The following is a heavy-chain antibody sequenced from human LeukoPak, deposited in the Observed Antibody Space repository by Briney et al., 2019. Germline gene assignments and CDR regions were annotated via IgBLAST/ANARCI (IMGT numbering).Heavy chain of an antibody. CDR1: GGSISSSLYY. D-gene: IGHD6-19*01. J-gene: IGHJ4*02. Sequence: PSETLSLTCTVSGGSISSSLYYWDWIRQPPGKGLEWIGSVYYSGSTYFNPSLKTRVTISGDISKNQFSLNLSSVTAADTAVYYCARRPYSSGSIDYWGQGTLLTVSS. V-gene: IGHV4-39*01. CDR2: VYYSGST. CDR3: ARRPYSSGSIDY.